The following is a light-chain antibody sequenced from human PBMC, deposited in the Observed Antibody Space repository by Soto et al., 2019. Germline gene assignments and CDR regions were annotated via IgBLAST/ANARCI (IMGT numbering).Light chain of an antibody. V-gene: IGKV1-39*01. J-gene: IGKJ1*01. CDR3: QQSYSTPRT. CDR2: AVS. CDR1: QSISSY. Sequence: DIQMTQSPSSLSASVGDRVTITCRASQSISSYLNWYQQKPGKAPNLLIYAVSNLQSGVPSRFSGSGSGTDFTLTISSLQLEDFATYYCQQSYSTPRTFAQGTKVDIK.